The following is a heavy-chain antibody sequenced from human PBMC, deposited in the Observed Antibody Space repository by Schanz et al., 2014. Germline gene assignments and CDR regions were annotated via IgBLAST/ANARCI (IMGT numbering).Heavy chain of an antibody. V-gene: IGHV4-59*08. CDR3: ARQYSGWSRFDP. J-gene: IGHJ5*02. CDR1: GGSIRTYF. Sequence: QVQLQESGPGLVKPSETLSLTCSVSGGSIRTYFWAWIRQPPGKGLEWIGFIYYSGSTNYNPSLKSGSTKPVDRPRNRSARTLTSVPAADTGVYYCARQYSGWSRFDPWGQGIRVTVSS. D-gene: IGHD6-19*01. CDR2: IYYSGST.